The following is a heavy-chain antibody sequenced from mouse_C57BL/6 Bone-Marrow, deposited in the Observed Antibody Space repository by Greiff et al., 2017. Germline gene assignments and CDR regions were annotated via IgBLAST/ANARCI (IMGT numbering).Heavy chain of an antibody. CDR2: IDPETGGT. CDR3: TRGGLLWFFDY. Sequence: QVQLKESGAELVRPGASVTLSCKASGYTFTDYEMHWVKQTPVHGLEWIGAIDPETGGTAYNQKFKGKAILTADKSSSTAYIELRSLTSEDSAVYYCTRGGLLWFFDYWGQGTTLTVSS. CDR1: GYTFTDYE. J-gene: IGHJ2*01. V-gene: IGHV1-15*01. D-gene: IGHD2-2*01.